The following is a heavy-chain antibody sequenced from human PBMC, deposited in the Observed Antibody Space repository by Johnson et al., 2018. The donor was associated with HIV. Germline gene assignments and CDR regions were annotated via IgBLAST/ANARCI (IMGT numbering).Heavy chain of an antibody. J-gene: IGHJ3*02. CDR2: IKQDGSEK. V-gene: IGHV3-7*02. CDR3: ARAYSGSYINDAFDI. CDR1: GFTFSSYW. D-gene: IGHD1-26*01. Sequence: VQLVESGGGWVKPGGSLRLSCAASGFTFSSYWMSWVRQAPGKGLEWVANIKQDGSEKYYVDSVKGRFTISRDNAKNSLYLQMNSLRAGDTAVYYCARAYSGSYINDAFDIWGQGTMVTVSS.